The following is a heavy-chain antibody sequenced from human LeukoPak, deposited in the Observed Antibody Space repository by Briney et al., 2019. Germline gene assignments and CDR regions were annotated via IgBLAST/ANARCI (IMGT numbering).Heavy chain of an antibody. CDR3: AKAASSSWPPYYYGMDV. CDR1: GFIFSSYS. D-gene: IGHD6-13*01. J-gene: IGHJ6*02. CDR2: ITGSGGNT. Sequence: GSLRLSCAASGFIFSSYSMSWVRQAPGMGLEWVSVITGSGGNTYYADSVKGRFTISKDNSKNTVYLQMSSLRVDDTAVYYCAKAASSSWPPYYYGMDVWGQGTTVTVSS. V-gene: IGHV3-23*01.